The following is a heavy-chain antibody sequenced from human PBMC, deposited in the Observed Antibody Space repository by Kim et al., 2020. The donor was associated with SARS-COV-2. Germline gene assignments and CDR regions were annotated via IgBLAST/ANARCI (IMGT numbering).Heavy chain of an antibody. J-gene: IGHJ4*02. D-gene: IGHD2-2*01. Sequence: SLQSRVTITRDNAKNTVSLQMNSLRAEDTAIYFCARDLRSTSADYYFDYWGQGILVTVSS. V-gene: IGHV3-74*01. CDR3: ARDLRSTSADYYFDY.